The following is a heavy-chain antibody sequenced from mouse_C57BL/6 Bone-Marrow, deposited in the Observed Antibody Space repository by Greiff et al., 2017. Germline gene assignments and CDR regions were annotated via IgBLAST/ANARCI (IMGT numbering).Heavy chain of an antibody. CDR2: ISGGGGNT. Sequence: EVQGVESGGGLVKPGGSLKLSCAASGFTFSSYTMSWVRQTPEKRLQWVAAISGGGGNTYYPDSVKGRFTISRDNDTNILYLQMSSLRSEDTALYYCSRQVTTVLATKYFDVWGTGTTVTVSS. J-gene: IGHJ1*03. CDR3: SRQVTTVLATKYFDV. CDR1: GFTFSSYT. V-gene: IGHV5-9*01. D-gene: IGHD1-1*01.